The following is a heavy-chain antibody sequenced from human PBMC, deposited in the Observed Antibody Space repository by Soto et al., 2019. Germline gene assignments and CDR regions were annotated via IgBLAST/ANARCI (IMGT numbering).Heavy chain of an antibody. Sequence: SVKVSCKASGGTFSSYAISWVRQAPGQGLEWMGGIIPIFGTANYAQKFQGRVTITADESTSTAYMELSSLRSEDTAVYYCARDSGYSGYEADYYYYGMDVWGQGTTVTVSS. V-gene: IGHV1-69*13. CDR1: GGTFSSYA. D-gene: IGHD5-12*01. CDR3: ARDSGYSGYEADYYYYGMDV. CDR2: IIPIFGTA. J-gene: IGHJ6*02.